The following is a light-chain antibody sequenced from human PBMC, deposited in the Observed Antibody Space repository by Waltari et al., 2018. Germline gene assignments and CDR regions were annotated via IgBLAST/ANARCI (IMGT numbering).Light chain of an antibody. CDR1: SSDIGGYNY. J-gene: IGLJ2*01. CDR3: SSYAGSNTGL. CDR2: EVT. V-gene: IGLV2-11*01. Sequence: QAALTQPHSVSGSPGQSVTISCTGTSSDIGGYNYVYWYQQHPGTSPKLMIYEVTKRPSGVSDRFSGSKSGNTASLTISGLQAEDEADYYCSSYAGSNTGLFGGGTRLTVL.